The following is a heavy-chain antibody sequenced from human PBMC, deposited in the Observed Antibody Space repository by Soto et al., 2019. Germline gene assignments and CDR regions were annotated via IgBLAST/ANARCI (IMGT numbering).Heavy chain of an antibody. D-gene: IGHD2-15*01. V-gene: IGHV1-3*01. Sequence: ASVKVSCKASGHTFTTDAMHWVRQAPGQRLEWMGWVNAGNGNTKYSQKFQGRVTITRDTSASTAYMELSSLRSEDTAVYYCARDLGGWPDYLGQLTLVTVSS. CDR1: GHTFTTDA. CDR3: ARDLGGWPDY. CDR2: VNAGNGNT. J-gene: IGHJ4*02.